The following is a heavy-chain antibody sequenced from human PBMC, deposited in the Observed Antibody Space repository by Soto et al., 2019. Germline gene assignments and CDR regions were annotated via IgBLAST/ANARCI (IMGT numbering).Heavy chain of an antibody. CDR3: VTYNYYLYGTDV. CDR1: GGSISSSNW. CDR2: IYHSGSA. Sequence: PSETLSLTCAVSGGSISSSNWWSWVRQPPGKGLEWIGEIYHSGSANYNPSLKSRLTISIDKSKNQFSLKVSSVTAADTAVYYCVTYNYYLYGTDVWGQGTTVTVSS. V-gene: IGHV4-4*02. D-gene: IGHD3-10*01. J-gene: IGHJ6*02.